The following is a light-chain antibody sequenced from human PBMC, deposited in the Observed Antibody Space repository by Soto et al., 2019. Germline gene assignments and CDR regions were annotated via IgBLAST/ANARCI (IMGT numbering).Light chain of an antibody. J-gene: IGKJ1*01. CDR3: QQYNNWPRT. CDR1: QSVNSN. Sequence: EVVMTQSPDTLSVSPGERATLSCRASQSVNSNLAWYQQKLGQAPRLLIYGASTRATDIPPRFSGSGSGTEFTLTISSLQSEDFAIYYCQQYNNWPRTFGQGTK. CDR2: GAS. V-gene: IGKV3-15*01.